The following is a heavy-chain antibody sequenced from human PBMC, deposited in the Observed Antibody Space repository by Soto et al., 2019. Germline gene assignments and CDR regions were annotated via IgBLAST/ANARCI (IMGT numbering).Heavy chain of an antibody. Sequence: SETLSLTCTVSGDSISSADYYWSWIRQTPGKGLEWIGHIFYSGSTYYNPSLKSRVTISVDRSKNQFSLKLSSVTAADTAVYYCASSSTSGYGADWFDPWGQGTLVTVSS. CDR2: IFYSGST. CDR1: GDSISSADYY. CDR3: ASSSTSGYGADWFDP. D-gene: IGHD2-2*01. V-gene: IGHV4-30-4*01. J-gene: IGHJ5*02.